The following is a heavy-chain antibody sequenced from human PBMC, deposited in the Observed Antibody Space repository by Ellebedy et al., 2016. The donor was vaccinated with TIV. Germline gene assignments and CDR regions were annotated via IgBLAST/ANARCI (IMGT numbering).Heavy chain of an antibody. CDR1: GFTFSSYS. CDR3: AKAAGDYWYFDL. Sequence: GGSLRLXXAASGFTFSSYSMNWVRQAPGKGLEWVSAISGSGGSTYYADSVKGRFTISRDNSKNTLYLQMNSLRAEDTALYYCAKAAGDYWYFDLWGRGTLVTVSS. V-gene: IGHV3-23*01. D-gene: IGHD7-27*01. J-gene: IGHJ2*01. CDR2: ISGSGGST.